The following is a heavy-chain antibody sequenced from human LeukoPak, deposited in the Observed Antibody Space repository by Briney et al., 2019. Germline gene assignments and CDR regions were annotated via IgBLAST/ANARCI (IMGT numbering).Heavy chain of an antibody. V-gene: IGHV3-23*01. Sequence: GGSLRLSCAASGFTFSSYAMSWVRQAPGKGLEWVSAISGSGGSTYYADSVKGRFTISRDNSKNTLYLQMSSLRAEDTAVYYCAKFERSGYCSGGSCYATPYNWFDPWGQGTLVTVSS. CDR2: ISGSGGST. D-gene: IGHD2-15*01. J-gene: IGHJ5*02. CDR1: GFTFSSYA. CDR3: AKFERSGYCSGGSCYATPYNWFDP.